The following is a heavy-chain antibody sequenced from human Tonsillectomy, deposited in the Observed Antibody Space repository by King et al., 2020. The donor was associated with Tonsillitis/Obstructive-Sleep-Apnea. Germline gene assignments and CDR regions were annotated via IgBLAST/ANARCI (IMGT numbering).Heavy chain of an antibody. CDR2: IYYSGGT. D-gene: IGHD2-8*01. CDR1: GGSISGYY. V-gene: IGHV4-59*01. J-gene: IGHJ3*02. CDR3: AREGAVMNAFDI. Sequence: LQLQESGPGLVKPSETLSLTCTVSGGSISGYYLNWLRQPPGKRLEWLGYIYYSGGTNYNPSLKSRVTISVDTSKNQFSLKLSSVTAADTAVYYCAREGAVMNAFDIWGQGTVVTVSS.